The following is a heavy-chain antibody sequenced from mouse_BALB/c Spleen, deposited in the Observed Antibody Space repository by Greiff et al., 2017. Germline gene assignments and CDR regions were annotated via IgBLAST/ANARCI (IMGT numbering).Heavy chain of an antibody. V-gene: IGHV1-14*01. CDR2: INPYNDGT. Sequence: QLQQSGPELVKPGASVKMSCKASGYTFTSYVMHWVKQKPGQGLEWIGYINPYNDGTKYNEKFKGKATLTSDKSSSTAYMELSSLTSEDSAVYYCGATSAYYGNLFAYWGQGTLVTVSA. CDR3: GATSAYYGNLFAY. CDR1: GYTFTSYV. J-gene: IGHJ3*01. D-gene: IGHD2-10*01.